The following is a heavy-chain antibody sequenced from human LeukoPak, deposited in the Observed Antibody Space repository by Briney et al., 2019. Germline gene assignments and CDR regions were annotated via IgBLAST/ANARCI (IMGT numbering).Heavy chain of an antibody. Sequence: ASVKVSCKASGYTFTSYDINWVRQATGQGLEWMGGMNHNSGNTGYAQKFQGRVTMTRNTSISTAYMELSSLRSEDTAVYSCARAARLYSSSLDVNYYYGMDVWGQGTTVTVSS. V-gene: IGHV1-8*01. J-gene: IGHJ6*02. D-gene: IGHD6-6*01. CDR1: GYTFTSYD. CDR3: ARAARLYSSSLDVNYYYGMDV. CDR2: MNHNSGNT.